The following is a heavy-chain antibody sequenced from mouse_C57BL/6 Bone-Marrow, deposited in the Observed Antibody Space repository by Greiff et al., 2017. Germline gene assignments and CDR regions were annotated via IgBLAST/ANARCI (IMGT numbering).Heavy chain of an antibody. CDR2: IYPSDSET. CDR1: GYTFTSYW. Sequence: QVQLQQPGAELVRPGSSVKLSCKASGYTFTSYWMDWVKQRPGQGLEWIGNIYPSDSETHYNQKFKDKATLTVDKSSSTAYMQLSSLTSEDSAVYYCARLPRYYYGSSYPHWYFDVWGTGTTVTVSS. J-gene: IGHJ1*03. CDR3: ARLPRYYYGSSYPHWYFDV. V-gene: IGHV1-61*01. D-gene: IGHD1-1*01.